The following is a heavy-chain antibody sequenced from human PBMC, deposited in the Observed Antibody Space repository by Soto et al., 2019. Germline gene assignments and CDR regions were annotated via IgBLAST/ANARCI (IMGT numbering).Heavy chain of an antibody. V-gene: IGHV3-23*01. CDR3: ARRSSSWYFDY. CDR2: ISGSGDST. D-gene: IGHD6-13*01. J-gene: IGHJ4*02. CDR1: GFTFSSYA. Sequence: EVQLLESGGGLVQPGGSLRLSCAASGFTFSSYAMNWVRQAPGKGLEWVSVISGSGDSTYYADSVKGRVTISRDNATNTLYLQMNSLRAEDTAVYYCARRSSSWYFDYWGQGTLVTVSS.